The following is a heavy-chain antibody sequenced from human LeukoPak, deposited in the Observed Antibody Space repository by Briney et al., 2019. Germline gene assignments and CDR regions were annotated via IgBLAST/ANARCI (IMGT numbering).Heavy chain of an antibody. CDR1: GVTLSPYG. Sequence: PGMSLRLSCAASGVTLSPYGMNWVRQAPGKGLEWVSYISTSGNTIYYADSVKGRFTVSRDNAKNSLYLQMNSLRAEDTAVYYCARGWGEGGQGTLVTVSS. V-gene: IGHV3-48*04. CDR2: ISTSGNTI. J-gene: IGHJ4*02. D-gene: IGHD3-10*01. CDR3: ARGWGE.